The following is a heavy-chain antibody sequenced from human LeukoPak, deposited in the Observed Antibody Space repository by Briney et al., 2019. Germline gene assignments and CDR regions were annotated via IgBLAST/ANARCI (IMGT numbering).Heavy chain of an antibody. D-gene: IGHD3-22*01. V-gene: IGHV3-23*01. Sequence: GGSLRLSCAASGFTFSSYSMNWVRQAPGKGLEWVSVISGSGGSTYYADSVKGRFTISRDNSKNTLYLEVNSLRAEDTAVYYCATAFYFDSSGPYWYFDLWGRGTLVTVSS. CDR3: ATAFYFDSSGPYWYFDL. CDR2: ISGSGGST. J-gene: IGHJ2*01. CDR1: GFTFSSYS.